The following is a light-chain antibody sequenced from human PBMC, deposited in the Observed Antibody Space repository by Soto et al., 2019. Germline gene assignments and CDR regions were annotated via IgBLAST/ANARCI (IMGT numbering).Light chain of an antibody. CDR3: QQYNGFSRT. J-gene: IGKJ1*01. Sequence: DIQMTQSPSTLSASVGDRVTITCRASQSISSWLAWYQQKPGKAPKLLIYDASSLQSGVPSRFSGSGSWTEFTLTISGLQPDDFATYYCQQYNGFSRTFGQGTKVDIK. CDR1: QSISSW. V-gene: IGKV1-5*01. CDR2: DAS.